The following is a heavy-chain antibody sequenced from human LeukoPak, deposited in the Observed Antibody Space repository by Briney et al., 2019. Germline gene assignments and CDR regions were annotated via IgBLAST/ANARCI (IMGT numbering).Heavy chain of an antibody. V-gene: IGHV1-2*02. Sequence: GASVKVSCKVSGYTFIGYYIHWVRQAPGQGLEWMGWINPNSGGTNYAQKFQGRVTMTRDRSISTAYMELSWLTSDDTAVYYCTRETGGSTLVTLPSDNWGQGTPVTVSS. CDR2: INPNSGGT. CDR3: TRETGGSTLVTLPSDN. D-gene: IGHD4-23*01. CDR1: GYTFIGYY. J-gene: IGHJ4*02.